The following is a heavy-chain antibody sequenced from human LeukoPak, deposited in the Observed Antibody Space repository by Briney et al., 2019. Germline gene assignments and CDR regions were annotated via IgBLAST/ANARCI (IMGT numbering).Heavy chain of an antibody. CDR3: APSPNYGSGTSGY. CDR1: GFTFSTYG. D-gene: IGHD3-10*01. J-gene: IGHJ4*02. Sequence: GSLRLSCAASGFTFSTYGMHWVRQAPGKGLEWVALISNDGFKKYYPDSVEGRFIISRDNSKNTLFLQMNSLRTDDTAVYYCAPSPNYGSGTSGYWGQGTQVTVSS. V-gene: IGHV3-30*03. CDR2: ISNDGFKK.